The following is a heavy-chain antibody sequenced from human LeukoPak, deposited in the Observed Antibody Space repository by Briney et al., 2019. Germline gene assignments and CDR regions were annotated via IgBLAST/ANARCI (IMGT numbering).Heavy chain of an antibody. CDR1: GDSITNHF. J-gene: IGHJ4*02. D-gene: IGHD2-15*01. CDR3: ARGRVAYSAYYFDY. Sequence: SETLSLTCTVSGDSITNHFWSWIRQPPGKGLEWSGYIYYTGNTNYKPSLKSRVTISVDTSTNQFSLRLRSVTAADTAVYYCARGRVAYSAYYFDYWGRGTLVTVSS. V-gene: IGHV4-59*11. CDR2: IYYTGNT.